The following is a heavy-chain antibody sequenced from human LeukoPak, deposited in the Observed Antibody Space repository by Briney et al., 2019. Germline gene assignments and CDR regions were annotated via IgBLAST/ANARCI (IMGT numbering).Heavy chain of an antibody. CDR1: GYTFTSYG. Sequence: ASVKVSCKASGYTFTSYGISWVRQAPGQGLEGMGWISAYNGNTNYAQKLQGRVTMTTDTSTSTAYMELRSLRSVDTAVYYCASPLLVRGVMDLGYWGQGTLVTVSS. D-gene: IGHD3-10*01. J-gene: IGHJ4*02. V-gene: IGHV1-18*01. CDR2: ISAYNGNT. CDR3: ASPLLVRGVMDLGY.